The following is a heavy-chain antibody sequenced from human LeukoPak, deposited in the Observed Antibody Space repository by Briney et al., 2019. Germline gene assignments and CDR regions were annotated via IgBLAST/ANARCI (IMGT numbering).Heavy chain of an antibody. CDR2: IYSGGST. CDR1: GFTVSSNY. CDR3: ARDRVGDIQPVDAFDI. V-gene: IGHV3-53*01. J-gene: IGHJ3*02. Sequence: GGSLRLSGAASGFTVSSNYMSWVRQAPGKGLEWVSVIYSGGSTYYANYVQGPVTNSTNHYKNTLYLQMNSLRAEDTAVYYCARDRVGDIQPVDAFDIWGQGTMVTVSS. D-gene: IGHD3-16*01.